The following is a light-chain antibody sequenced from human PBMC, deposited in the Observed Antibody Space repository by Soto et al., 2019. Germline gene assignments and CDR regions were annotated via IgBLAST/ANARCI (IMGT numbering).Light chain of an antibody. J-gene: IGKJ5*01. CDR3: QQYDSYPIT. CDR1: QSVSSN. Sequence: EIVMTQSPATLSVSPGERATLSCRASQSVSSNLAWYQQKPGQAPRLLIYGASSRATGIPDRLSGGGSGTDFTLTISRLEPEDFATYYCQQYDSYPITFGQGTRLEIK. V-gene: IGKV3D-15*01. CDR2: GAS.